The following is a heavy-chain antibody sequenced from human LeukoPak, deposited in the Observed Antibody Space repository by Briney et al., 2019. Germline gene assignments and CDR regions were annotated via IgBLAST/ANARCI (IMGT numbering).Heavy chain of an antibody. CDR1: GYTFTGYY. J-gene: IGHJ6*03. CDR2: INPNSGGT. V-gene: IGHV1-2*02. D-gene: IGHD1-20*01. CDR3: ATLDGITRNHPADMDV. Sequence: ASVKVSCKASGYTFTGYYMHWVRPAPGQGLEWMGWINPNSGGTNYAQKFQGRVTMNRDTSISTAYMGLSRLRSGDTAVYYCATLDGITRNHPADMDVWGKGTTVTVSS.